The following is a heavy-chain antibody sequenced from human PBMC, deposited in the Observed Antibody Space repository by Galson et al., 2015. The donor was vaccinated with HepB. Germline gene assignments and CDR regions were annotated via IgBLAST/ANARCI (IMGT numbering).Heavy chain of an antibody. Sequence: SLRLSCAASGFTLSDYSVNWVRQAPGKGLEWVSSITAPSNYNYYADSVRGRFTISRDNAEDSVSLQMTSLRVDDTATYFCVRGGAEGLYRLWGQGTLVTVSS. J-gene: IGHJ4*02. V-gene: IGHV3-21*04. CDR2: ITAPSNYN. CDR3: VRGGAEGLYRL. D-gene: IGHD1-26*01. CDR1: GFTLSDYS.